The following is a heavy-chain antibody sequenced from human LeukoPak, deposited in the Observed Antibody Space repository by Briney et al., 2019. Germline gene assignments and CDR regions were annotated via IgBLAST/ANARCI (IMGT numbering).Heavy chain of an antibody. CDR3: ARRRDFWSGYLDY. Sequence: GGSLRLSCAASGFTFSTYWMSWVRQAPGKGLEWVANINRDGSEKYYVDSVKGRFTISRDNAKKSLYLQMNSLRAEDTAVYYCARRRDFWSGYLDYWGQGTLVTVSS. D-gene: IGHD3-3*01. J-gene: IGHJ4*02. CDR1: GFTFSTYW. V-gene: IGHV3-7*01. CDR2: INRDGSEK.